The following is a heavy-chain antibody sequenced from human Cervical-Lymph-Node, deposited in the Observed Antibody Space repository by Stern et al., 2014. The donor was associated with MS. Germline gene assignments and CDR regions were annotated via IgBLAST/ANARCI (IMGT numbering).Heavy chain of an antibody. J-gene: IGHJ6*02. CDR1: GYIFTTYW. CDR2: IYPGDSDT. Sequence: VQLVQSGAEVKKPGESLKISCKGSGYIFTTYWIGWVRQMPGKGLDWMGIIYPGDSDTKYIPSFQGQVTISADASISTAYLQWSSLKASDTAVYYCARRNYYYYAVDIWGQGTTVTVSS. V-gene: IGHV5-51*01. CDR3: ARRNYYYYAVDI.